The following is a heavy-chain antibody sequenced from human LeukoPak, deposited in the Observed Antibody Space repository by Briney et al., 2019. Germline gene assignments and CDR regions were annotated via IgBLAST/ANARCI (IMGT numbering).Heavy chain of an antibody. CDR1: GFTFSNYW. CDR2: ISGSGSST. J-gene: IGHJ4*02. CDR3: AKVRYDSSGYQSPYFDY. V-gene: IGHV3-23*01. D-gene: IGHD3-22*01. Sequence: PGGSLRLSCAASGFTFSNYWMHWVRQAPGKGLEWVSVISGSGSSTYYADSVKGRFTISRDNSKNTLYLQMNSLRAEDTAVYYCAKVRYDSSGYQSPYFDYWGQGTLVTVSS.